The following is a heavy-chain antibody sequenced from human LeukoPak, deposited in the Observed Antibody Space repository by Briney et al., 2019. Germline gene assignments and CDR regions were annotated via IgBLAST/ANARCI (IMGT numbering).Heavy chain of an antibody. V-gene: IGHV1-2*02. CDR2: IHPNNGAT. CDR1: GYTFTGSGWY. Sequence: ASVKVSCKASGYTFTGSGWYLYWLRQAPGQGLECVGWIHPNNGATLYAQKFQGRVAMTTDTSISTAYMELSRLRPDDTAMYYCARDGPAQVVDFDYWGQGTLVTVSS. CDR3: ARDGPAQVVDFDY. J-gene: IGHJ4*02. D-gene: IGHD2-15*01.